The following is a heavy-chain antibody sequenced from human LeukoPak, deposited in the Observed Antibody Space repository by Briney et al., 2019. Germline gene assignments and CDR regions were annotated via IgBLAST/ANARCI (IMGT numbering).Heavy chain of an antibody. D-gene: IGHD3-10*01. Sequence: SETLSLTCTVSGGSISSGDYYWSWIRQHPGKGLEWIGYIYHSGSTSYYNPSLKSRVIISVDTSKNQFSLKLSSVTAADTAVYYCARVGRYYGSGSYDNFDYWSQGTLVTVSS. CDR3: ARVGRYYGSGSYDNFDY. J-gene: IGHJ4*02. V-gene: IGHV4-31*03. CDR2: IYHSGSTS. CDR1: GGSISSGDYY.